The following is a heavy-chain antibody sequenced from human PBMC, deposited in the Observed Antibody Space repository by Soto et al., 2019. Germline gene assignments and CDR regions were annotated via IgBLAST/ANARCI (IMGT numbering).Heavy chain of an antibody. CDR3: ARQSPSGWRFDY. Sequence: SETLSLTCTVSGGSISSYYWSWIRQPPGKGLEWIGYIYYSGSTNYNPSLKSRVTISVDTSKNQFSLKLSSVTAADTAVYYCARQSPSGWRFDYWGQGTLVTVSS. CDR2: IYYSGST. V-gene: IGHV4-59*08. D-gene: IGHD6-19*01. J-gene: IGHJ4*02. CDR1: GGSISSYY.